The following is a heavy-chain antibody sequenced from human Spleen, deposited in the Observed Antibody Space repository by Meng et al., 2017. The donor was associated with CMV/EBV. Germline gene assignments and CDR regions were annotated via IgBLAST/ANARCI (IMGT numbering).Heavy chain of an antibody. Sequence: KGSRGTFSRYAISWVRQARGQGLEWMGRIIPILGITNNAQKFQGSVTVTADKFTSTAFMELSSLTSEDTAVYYCARTTTTSRGYFDLWGRGTLVTVSS. CDR3: ARTTTTSRGYFDL. V-gene: IGHV1-69*04. CDR1: RGTFSRYA. J-gene: IGHJ2*01. CDR2: IIPILGIT. D-gene: IGHD3-10*01.